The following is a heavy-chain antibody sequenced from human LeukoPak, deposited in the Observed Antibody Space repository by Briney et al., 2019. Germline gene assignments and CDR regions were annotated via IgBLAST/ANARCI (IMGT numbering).Heavy chain of an antibody. V-gene: IGHV4-59*01. CDR1: GGSISSYH. CDR3: ARVQTPSGSGSYSFDY. D-gene: IGHD3-10*01. Sequence: PSETLSLTCTVSGGSISSYHWSWIRRPPGKGRECIGYIYYSGSTNYNPSLKSRVTISVDTSKNQFSLKLSSVTAADTAVYYCARVQTPSGSGSYSFDYWGQGTLVTVSS. J-gene: IGHJ4*02. CDR2: IYYSGST.